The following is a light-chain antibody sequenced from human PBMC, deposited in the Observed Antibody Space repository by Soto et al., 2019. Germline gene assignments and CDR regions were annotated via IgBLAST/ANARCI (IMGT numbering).Light chain of an antibody. CDR3: QKYNSAPWT. Sequence: DIQMTQSPSSLSASVGDRVTITCRASQGISNYLAWYQQQPGKVPKLLIYVASTLQSGFPSRFSGSGSGTDFTLTISSLQPEDVATYYCQKYNSAPWTFGQGTKVEIK. CDR2: VAS. J-gene: IGKJ1*01. CDR1: QGISNY. V-gene: IGKV1-27*01.